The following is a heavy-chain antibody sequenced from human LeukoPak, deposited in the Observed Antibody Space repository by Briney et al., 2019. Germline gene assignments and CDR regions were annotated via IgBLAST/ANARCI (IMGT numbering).Heavy chain of an antibody. CDR2: ISWNSGSI. CDR1: GFTFDDYA. Sequence: GGSLRLSCAASGFTFDDYAMHWVRQAPGKGLEWVSGISWNSGSIGYADSVKGRFTISRDNAKNSLYLQMNSLRAEDTALYYCAKELQGAYYGMDVWGQGTTVTVSS. CDR3: AKELQGAYYGMDV. V-gene: IGHV3-9*01. J-gene: IGHJ6*02. D-gene: IGHD3-10*01.